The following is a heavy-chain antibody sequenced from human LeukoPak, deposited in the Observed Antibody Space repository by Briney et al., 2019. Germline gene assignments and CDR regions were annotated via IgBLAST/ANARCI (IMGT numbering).Heavy chain of an antibody. Sequence: SETLSLTCAVYGGSFSGYYWSWIRQHPGEGLEWIGNIYSRGSTYYNPSLNSRVTISLGTSENRFSLTLSSVTAADTAVYYCVRDIRYCSSTSCPGWHFDVWGRGTLVTVSA. CDR1: GGSFSGYY. D-gene: IGHD2-2*01. CDR3: VRDIRYCSSTSCPGWHFDV. V-gene: IGHV4-31*11. CDR2: IYSRGST. J-gene: IGHJ2*01.